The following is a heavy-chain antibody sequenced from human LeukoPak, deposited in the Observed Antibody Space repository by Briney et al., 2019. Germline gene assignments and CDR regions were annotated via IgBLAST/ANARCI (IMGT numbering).Heavy chain of an antibody. CDR1: GFTFSSYG. J-gene: IGHJ6*02. CDR3: AKVWYDSSGYYHYYYYGMDV. CDR2: ISYDGSNK. D-gene: IGHD3-22*01. V-gene: IGHV3-30*18. Sequence: GRSLRLSCAASGFTFSSYGMHWVRQAPGKGLEWVAVISYDGSNKYYADSVKGRFTISRDNYKNTLYLQMNSLRAEDTAVYYCAKVWYDSSGYYHYYYYGMDVWGQGTTVTVSS.